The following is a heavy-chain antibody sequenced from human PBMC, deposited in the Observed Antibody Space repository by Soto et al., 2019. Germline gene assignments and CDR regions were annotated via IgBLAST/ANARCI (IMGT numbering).Heavy chain of an antibody. CDR1: GGSLTKSY. D-gene: IGHD5-12*01. V-gene: IGHV4-4*07. Sequence: PSETMSLTCTACGGSLTKSYGSWIRQPAGKGLEWIGRVSTSGNVVSKASLESRVTISADTSKNQFSLRVTSVTAADTAVYYCAQYRRTDADGYKLDFWGQGILVTVSS. CDR3: AQYRRTDADGYKLDF. J-gene: IGHJ4*02. CDR2: VSTSGNV.